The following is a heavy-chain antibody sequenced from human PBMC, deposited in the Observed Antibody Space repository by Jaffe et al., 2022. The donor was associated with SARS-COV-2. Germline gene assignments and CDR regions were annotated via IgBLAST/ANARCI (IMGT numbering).Heavy chain of an antibody. V-gene: IGHV1-2*06. Sequence: QVQLVQSGAEVKKPGASVKVSCKASGYTFTGYYMHWVRQAPGQGLEWMGRINPNSGGTNYAQKFQGRVTMTRDTSISTAYMELSRLRSDDTAVYYCARDGVVTRGYYYGMDVWGQGTTVTVSS. J-gene: IGHJ6*02. CDR1: GYTFTGYY. D-gene: IGHD2-21*02. CDR2: INPNSGGT. CDR3: ARDGVVTRGYYYGMDV.